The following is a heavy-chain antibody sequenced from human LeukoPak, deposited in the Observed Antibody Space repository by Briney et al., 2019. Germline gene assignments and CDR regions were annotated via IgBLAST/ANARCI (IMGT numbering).Heavy chain of an antibody. J-gene: IGHJ4*02. D-gene: IGHD6-13*01. Sequence: GGSLRLSCAASGFTFSSYGIHWVRQAPGKGLKWVAFIRNDGSEKYYADSVKGRFTISRDNSKNTLYLQLNSLRVEDTAVYYCAKAAGALERWAYFDYWGQGTLVSVSS. CDR3: AKAAGALERWAYFDY. CDR2: IRNDGSEK. CDR1: GFTFSSYG. V-gene: IGHV3-30*02.